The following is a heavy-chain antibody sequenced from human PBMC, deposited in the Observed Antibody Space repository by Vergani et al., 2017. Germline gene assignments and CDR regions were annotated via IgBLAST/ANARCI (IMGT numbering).Heavy chain of an antibody. D-gene: IGHD6-13*01. CDR3: ARPIAAAGTGVDY. J-gene: IGHJ4*02. V-gene: IGHV5-51*03. CDR1: GYSFTSYW. Sequence: EVQLVQSGAEVKKPGESLKISCKGSGYSFTSYWIGWVRQRPGKGLEWMGIIYPGDSDTRYIPSFQGQVTISADKSISTAYRQWSSLKASDTAMYYCARPIAAAGTGVDYWGQGTLVTVSS. CDR2: IYPGDSDT.